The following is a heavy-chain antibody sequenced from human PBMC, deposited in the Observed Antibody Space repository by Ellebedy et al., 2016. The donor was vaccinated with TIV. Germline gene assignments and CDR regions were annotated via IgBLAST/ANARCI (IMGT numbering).Heavy chain of an antibody. J-gene: IGHJ3*02. CDR2: ISQDGSET. Sequence: PGGSLRLSCAASRFMSTWMSWVRQAPGKGLEWVCQISQDGSETYYVASVRGRFIISRDNADNSLYLQMNSLRAEDTAVYYCARDSTGTTFDIWGQGTTVIVSS. CDR3: ARDSTGTTFDI. D-gene: IGHD1-1*01. V-gene: IGHV3-7*03. CDR1: RFMSTW.